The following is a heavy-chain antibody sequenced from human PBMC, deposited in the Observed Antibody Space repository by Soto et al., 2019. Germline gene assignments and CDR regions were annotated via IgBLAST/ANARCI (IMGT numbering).Heavy chain of an antibody. J-gene: IGHJ4*02. D-gene: IGHD3-22*01. Sequence: GASVKVSCKSSGYTFTSYGISWVRQAPGQGLEWMGWISAYNSNTNYAQKFQGRVTMTTDTSTSTAYMELRSLRSDDTAVYYCARVISGYYDSSGYYIFDYWGQGTLVTVS. V-gene: IGHV1-18*01. CDR2: ISAYNSNT. CDR1: GYTFTSYG. CDR3: ARVISGYYDSSGYYIFDY.